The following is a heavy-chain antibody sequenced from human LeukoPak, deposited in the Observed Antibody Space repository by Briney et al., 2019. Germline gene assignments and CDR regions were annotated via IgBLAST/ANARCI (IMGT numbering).Heavy chain of an antibody. CDR1: GFTFSSYA. CDR2: ISYDGSDK. J-gene: IGHJ4*02. Sequence: GRSLRLSCAASGFTFSSYAMHWVRQAPGKGLEWVTLISYDGSDKYYADSVKGRFTISRDNAKNRLYLQMNSLRAEDTAVYYCAKESPIAAATDYWGQGTLVTVSS. V-gene: IGHV3-30*04. CDR3: AKESPIAAATDY. D-gene: IGHD6-13*01.